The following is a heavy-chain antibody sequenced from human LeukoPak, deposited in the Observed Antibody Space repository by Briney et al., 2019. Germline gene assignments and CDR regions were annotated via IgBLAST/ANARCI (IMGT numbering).Heavy chain of an antibody. V-gene: IGHV4-39*01. CDR3: ARHMSGDYEFDY. CDR1: GGSISSSSYY. J-gene: IGHJ4*02. Sequence: SETLSLTCTVSGGSISSSSYYWGWIRQTPGKGLEWIGSIYYSGSTYYNPSLKSRVTISVDTSKNQFSLKLSSVTAADTAVYYCARHMSGDYEFDYWGQGTLVTVSS. CDR2: IYYSGST. D-gene: IGHD4-17*01.